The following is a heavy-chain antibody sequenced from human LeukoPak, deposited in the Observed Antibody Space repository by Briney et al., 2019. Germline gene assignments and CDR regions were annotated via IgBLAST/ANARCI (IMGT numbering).Heavy chain of an antibody. CDR3: ARSSPRFAYYYMDV. CDR2: ISSSSYI. Sequence: PGGSLRLSCAASGFTFSSYSMNWVRQAPGKGLEWVSSISSSSYIYYADSVKGRFTISRDNAKNSLYLQMNSLRAEDTAVYYCARSSPRFAYYYMDVWGKGTTVTVSS. J-gene: IGHJ6*03. CDR1: GFTFSSYS. D-gene: IGHD3-3*01. V-gene: IGHV3-21*04.